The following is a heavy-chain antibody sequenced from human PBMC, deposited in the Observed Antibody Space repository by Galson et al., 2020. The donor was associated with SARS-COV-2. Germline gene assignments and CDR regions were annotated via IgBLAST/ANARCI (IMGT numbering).Heavy chain of an antibody. J-gene: IGHJ4*02. CDR3: ARGLGPYYFDY. Sequence: ASVKVSCKASGYILTGHYMHWVRQAPGQGLEWMGWINLSGDTNYAQKFQGRVTMTRDTSISTAYMELSRLRSDDTAVYYCARGLGPYYFDYWGQGTLVTVSS. CDR2: INLSGDT. D-gene: IGHD7-27*01. CDR1: GYILTGHY. V-gene: IGHV1-2*02.